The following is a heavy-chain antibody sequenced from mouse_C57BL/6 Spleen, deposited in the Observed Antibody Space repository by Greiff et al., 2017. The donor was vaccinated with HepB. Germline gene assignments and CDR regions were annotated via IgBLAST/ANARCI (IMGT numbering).Heavy chain of an antibody. J-gene: IGHJ2*01. CDR2: FYPGSGSI. CDR3: ARHEVGYDYDAGFDY. CDR1: GYTFTEYT. Sequence: VQLVESGAELVKPGASVKLSCKASGYTFTEYTIHWVKQRSGQGLEWIGWFYPGSGSIKYNEKFKDKATLTADKSSSTVYMELSRLTSEDSAVYFCARHEVGYDYDAGFDYWGQGTTLTVSS. V-gene: IGHV1-62-2*01. D-gene: IGHD2-4*01.